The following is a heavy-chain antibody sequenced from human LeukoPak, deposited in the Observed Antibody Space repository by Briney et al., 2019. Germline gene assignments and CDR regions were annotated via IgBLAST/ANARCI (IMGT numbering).Heavy chain of an antibody. CDR2: INPHSGGT. Sequence: PGASLKISCKGSGYTFTGYYMPWVRHAPGQRLEWMGWINPHSGGTNYAQKFQRSVTMTRDTSISTAYMELSRLRSEDTAVYYCARGAGKFAGIWFGESKGGFDYWGQGTLVTVSS. J-gene: IGHJ4*02. CDR1: GYTFTGYY. CDR3: ARGAGKFAGIWFGESKGGFDY. D-gene: IGHD3-10*01. V-gene: IGHV1-2*02.